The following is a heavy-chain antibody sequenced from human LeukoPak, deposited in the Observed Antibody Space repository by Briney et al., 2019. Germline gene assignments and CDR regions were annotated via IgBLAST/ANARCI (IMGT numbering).Heavy chain of an antibody. J-gene: IGHJ4*02. Sequence: GGSLRLSCAASGFTFSRYDMHWVRQAPGKGLEWVAVISYDGSNKYYADSVKGRFTISRDNSKNTLYLQMNSLRAEDTAVYYCAKVLSSGDSVGCYFDYWGQGTLVTVSS. CDR2: ISYDGSNK. CDR1: GFTFSRYD. CDR3: AKVLSSGDSVGCYFDY. V-gene: IGHV3-30*18. D-gene: IGHD3-22*01.